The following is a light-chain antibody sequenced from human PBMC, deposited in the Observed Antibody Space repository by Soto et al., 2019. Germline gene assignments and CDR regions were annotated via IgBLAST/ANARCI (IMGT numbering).Light chain of an antibody. Sequence: DIQMTQSPSTLSASVGDRVTITCRASQSISTWLAWYQQKPGKAPKLLIYKASSLESGDPSRFSGSGSGTEFTLTISSLPPDDVATYYCQQYNTYPLTFGRWTTVEIK. V-gene: IGKV1-5*03. CDR2: KAS. CDR3: QQYNTYPLT. CDR1: QSISTW. J-gene: IGKJ4*01.